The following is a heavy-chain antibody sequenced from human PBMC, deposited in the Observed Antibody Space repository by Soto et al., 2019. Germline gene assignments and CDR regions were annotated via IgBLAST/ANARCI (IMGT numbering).Heavy chain of an antibody. CDR1: GDSISNSDYY. Sequence: SETLSLTCTVSGDSISNSDYYWNWIRQSPGKGLEWIASIDYSGSTYYNPSLKSRVVISADTSKNLFSLKLRSVTAADTALYCCARAPYDHGSGSYPDYYYYGMDVWGQGTTVTVSS. CDR3: ARAPYDHGSGSYPDYYYYGMDV. D-gene: IGHD3-10*01. V-gene: IGHV4-30-4*01. J-gene: IGHJ6*02. CDR2: IDYSGST.